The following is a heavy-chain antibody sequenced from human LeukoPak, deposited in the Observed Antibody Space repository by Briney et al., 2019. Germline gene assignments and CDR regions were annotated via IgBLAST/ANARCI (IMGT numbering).Heavy chain of an antibody. D-gene: IGHD3-10*01. CDR1: GGSISSGGYY. CDR2: IYYSGST. CDR3: ARDPRPTDVLLWFGDSNYGMDV. Sequence: SETLSLTCTVSGGSISSGGYYWSWIRQHPGKGLEWIGYIYYSGSTYYNPSLKSRVTISVDTSKNQFSRKLSSVTAADTAVYYCARDPRPTDVLLWFGDSNYGMDVWGKGTTVTVSS. J-gene: IGHJ6*04. V-gene: IGHV4-31*03.